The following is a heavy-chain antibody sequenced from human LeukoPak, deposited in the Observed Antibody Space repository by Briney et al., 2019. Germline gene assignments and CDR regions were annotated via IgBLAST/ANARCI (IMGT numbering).Heavy chain of an antibody. Sequence: GGSLRLSCAASGFTFSSYEMNWVRQAPGKGLEWVSYISCSGSTIYYADSVKGRFTISRDNAKNSLYLQMNSLRAEDTAVYYCARESRYGMDVWGQGTTVSVSS. CDR2: ISCSGSTI. J-gene: IGHJ6*02. CDR3: ARESRYGMDV. V-gene: IGHV3-48*03. CDR1: GFTFSSYE.